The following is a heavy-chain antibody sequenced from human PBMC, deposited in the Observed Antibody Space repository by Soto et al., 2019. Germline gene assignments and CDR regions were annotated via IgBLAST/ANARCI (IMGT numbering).Heavy chain of an antibody. CDR2: INAANGDT. CDR3: VRRHVSXXXXXWFDP. V-gene: IGHV1-3*01. J-gene: IGHJ5*02. Sequence: ASVKVSCKXSGYTFTSYGIHWGRQAPGQRLEWMGWINAANGDTKXXPKFQGRVTITRDTSASTAYMELSSLRSEDTAVYYCVRRHVSXXXXXWFDPWGQGTLVXXSX. CDR1: GYTFTSYG.